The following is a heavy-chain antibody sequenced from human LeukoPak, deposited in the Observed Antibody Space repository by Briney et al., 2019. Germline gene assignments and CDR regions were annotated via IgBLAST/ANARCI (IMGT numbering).Heavy chain of an antibody. J-gene: IGHJ4*02. CDR2: IYSVGST. CDR3: AKIPTFQYYFDY. D-gene: IGHD2/OR15-2a*01. CDR1: GFTVSSSY. Sequence: PGGSLRLSCAASGFTVSSSYMNWVRQAPGGGLEWVSVIYSVGSTYYADSVKGRFTISRDNSKNTLFLQMNSLRADDTAVYYCAKIPTFQYYFDYWGRGTLVTVSS. V-gene: IGHV3-66*01.